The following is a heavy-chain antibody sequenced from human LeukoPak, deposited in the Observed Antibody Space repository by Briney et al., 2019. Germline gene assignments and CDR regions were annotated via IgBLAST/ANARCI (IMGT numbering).Heavy chain of an antibody. Sequence: SETLSLTCAVYGGSFSGYYWSWIRQPPGKGLEWIGEINHSGSTNYNPSLKSRVTISVDTSKNQFSLKLSSVTAADTAVYYRARLIFGVVNTKNNWNYVLVREPYFDYWGQGTLVTVSS. J-gene: IGHJ4*02. CDR3: ARLIFGVVNTKNNWNYVLVREPYFDY. D-gene: IGHD3-3*01. V-gene: IGHV4-34*01. CDR2: INHSGST. CDR1: GGSFSGYY.